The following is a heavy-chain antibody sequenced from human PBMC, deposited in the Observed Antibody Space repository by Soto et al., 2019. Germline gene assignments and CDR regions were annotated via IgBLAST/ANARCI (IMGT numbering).Heavy chain of an antibody. V-gene: IGHV1-69*12. CDR2: IIPIFGTA. J-gene: IGHJ5*02. Sequence: QVQLVQSGAEVKKPGSSVKVSCKASGGTFSSYAISWVRQAPGQGLEWMGGIIPIFGTANYAQKFQGRVTITADESTSTAYMELSSLRSEDTAMYYCSRTNTAMVTGWFDPWGPGTLVTVSS. D-gene: IGHD5-18*01. CDR1: GGTFSSYA. CDR3: SRTNTAMVTGWFDP.